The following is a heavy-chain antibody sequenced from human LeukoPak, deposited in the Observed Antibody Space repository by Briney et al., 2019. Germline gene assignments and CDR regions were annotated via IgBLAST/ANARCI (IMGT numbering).Heavy chain of an antibody. V-gene: IGHV1-3*01. J-gene: IGHJ6*03. CDR2: INAGNGNT. Sequence: GASVKVSCKASGYTFTSYAMHWVRQAPGQRLEWMGWINAGNGNTKYSQKFQGRVTITRDTSASTAYMELSSLRSEDTAVYYCARDGSYNWNRAAVYYYMDVWGKGTTVTVSS. D-gene: IGHD1/OR15-1a*01. CDR1: GYTFTSYA. CDR3: ARDGSYNWNRAAVYYYMDV.